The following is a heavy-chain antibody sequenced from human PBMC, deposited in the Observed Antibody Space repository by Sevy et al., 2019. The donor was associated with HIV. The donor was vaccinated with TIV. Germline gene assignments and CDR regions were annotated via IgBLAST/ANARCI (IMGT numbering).Heavy chain of an antibody. CDR2: ISGSGGST. CDR1: GFTFSSYA. J-gene: IGHJ4*02. Sequence: GEALKISCAASGFTFSSYAMSWVRQAPGKGLEWVSAISGSGGSTYYADSVKGRFTISRDNSKNTLYLQMNSLRAEDTAVYYCAKEGRTVVPLGYWGQGTLVTVSS. CDR3: AKEGRTVVPLGY. V-gene: IGHV3-23*01. D-gene: IGHD2-21*01.